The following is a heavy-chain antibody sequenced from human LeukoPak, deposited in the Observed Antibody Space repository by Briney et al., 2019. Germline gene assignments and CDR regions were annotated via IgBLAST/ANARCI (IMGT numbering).Heavy chain of an antibody. V-gene: IGHV3-7*01. CDR2: IKQDGSEK. D-gene: IGHD3-3*01. Sequence: GGSLRLSCAASGFTFSSYWMSWVRQAPGKGLEWVANIKQDGSEKYYVDSVKGRFTISRDNAKNSLYLQMNSLRAEDTAVYYCARVPPITIFGVVGGAFDIWGQGTMATVSS. CDR3: ARVPPITIFGVVGGAFDI. J-gene: IGHJ3*02. CDR1: GFTFSSYW.